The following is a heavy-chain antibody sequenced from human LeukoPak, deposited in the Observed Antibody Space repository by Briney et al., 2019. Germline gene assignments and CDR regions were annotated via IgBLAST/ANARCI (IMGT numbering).Heavy chain of an antibody. Sequence: GGSLRLSCAASGFTFSSYEMNWVRQAPGKGLDWVSYISSSGSTIYYADSVKGRFTISRDNAKNSLYLQMNSLRAEDTAVYYCARDLEYGGGFDYWGQGTLVTVSS. CDR2: ISSSGSTI. CDR1: GFTFSSYE. CDR3: ARDLEYGGGFDY. D-gene: IGHD2-8*01. V-gene: IGHV3-48*03. J-gene: IGHJ4*02.